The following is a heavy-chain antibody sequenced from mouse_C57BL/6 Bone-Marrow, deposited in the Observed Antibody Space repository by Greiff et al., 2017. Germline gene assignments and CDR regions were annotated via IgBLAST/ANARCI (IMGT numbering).Heavy chain of an antibody. V-gene: IGHV1-81*01. Sequence: VQGVESGAELARPGASVKLSCKASGYTFTSYGISWVKQRTGQGLEWIGEIYPRSGNTYYNEKFKGKATLTADKSSSTAYMELRSLTSEDSAVYFCARLDYYGSTRDYWGQGTTLTVSS. CDR1: GYTFTSYG. CDR2: IYPRSGNT. J-gene: IGHJ2*01. D-gene: IGHD1-1*01. CDR3: ARLDYYGSTRDY.